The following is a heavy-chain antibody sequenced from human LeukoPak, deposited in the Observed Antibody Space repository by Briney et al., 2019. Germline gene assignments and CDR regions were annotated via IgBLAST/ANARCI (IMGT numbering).Heavy chain of an antibody. CDR2: LYHPDTT. J-gene: IGHJ6*03. CDR1: GYPISNAYY. V-gene: IGHV4-38-2*01. CDR3: ARQHDSYYYYYVDL. D-gene: IGHD6-13*01. Sequence: SSETLSLTCAVSGYPISNAYYWVWIRQPPGKGLEWIGSLYHPDTTYYNPSLKSRVTMSADTSRNQLSLKLSFVTAADTAVYYCARQHDSYYYYYVDLWGTGTTVTVSS.